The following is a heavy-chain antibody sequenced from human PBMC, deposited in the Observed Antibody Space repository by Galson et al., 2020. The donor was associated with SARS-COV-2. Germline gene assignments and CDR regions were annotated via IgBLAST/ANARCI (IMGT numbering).Heavy chain of an antibody. CDR2: ISSSGSTI. CDR1: GFTFSDYY. CDR3: ARTDFWSGYYLDY. J-gene: IGHJ4*02. Sequence: LSLTCAASGFTFSDYYMSWIRQAPGKGLEWVSYISSSGSTIYYADSVKGRFTISRDNAKNSLYLQMNSLRAEDTAVYYCARTDFWSGYYLDYWGQGTLVTVSS. V-gene: IGHV3-11*01. D-gene: IGHD3-3*01.